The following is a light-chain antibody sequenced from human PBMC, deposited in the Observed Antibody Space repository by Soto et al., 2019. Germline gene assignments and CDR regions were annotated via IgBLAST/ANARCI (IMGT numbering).Light chain of an antibody. Sequence: EIVLTQSPGTLSLSPGERATLSCRASQSVSSSYLAWYQQKPGQAPRLLIYGASSRATGIPDRFSGSGSGTDFTLTISRLEPEDFAVYYCQRYGDSPPTFGQGTKVDIK. CDR2: GAS. CDR1: QSVSSSY. V-gene: IGKV3-20*01. CDR3: QRYGDSPPT. J-gene: IGKJ1*01.